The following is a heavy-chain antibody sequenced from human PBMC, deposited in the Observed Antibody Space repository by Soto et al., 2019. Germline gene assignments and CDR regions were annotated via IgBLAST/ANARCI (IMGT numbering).Heavy chain of an antibody. V-gene: IGHV4-34*01. CDR3: AREGLGYNAFDS. J-gene: IGHJ3*02. D-gene: IGHD3-16*02. CDR2: INHSGRT. Sequence: QVQLQQWGAGLLKPSETLSLTCAVYGGSFSGYYWSWIRQPPGKGLEWIGEINHSGRTNYNPSHKSRVPISVDTSKNQFSLKLSSVTAADTAVYYCAREGLGYNAFDSWCQGTMVTVSS. CDR1: GGSFSGYY.